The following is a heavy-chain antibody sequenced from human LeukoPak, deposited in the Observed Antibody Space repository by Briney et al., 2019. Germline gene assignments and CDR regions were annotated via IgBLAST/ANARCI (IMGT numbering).Heavy chain of an antibody. D-gene: IGHD2-2*01. Sequence: GGSLRLSCAASGFTFDDYAMHWVRQAPGKGLEWVSGISWNSGSIGYADSVKGRFTISRDNAKNSLYLQMNSLRAEDTALYYCAKDRSSTSSVAFDIWGQGTMVTVSS. V-gene: IGHV3-9*01. CDR2: ISWNSGSI. J-gene: IGHJ3*02. CDR3: AKDRSSTSSVAFDI. CDR1: GFTFDDYA.